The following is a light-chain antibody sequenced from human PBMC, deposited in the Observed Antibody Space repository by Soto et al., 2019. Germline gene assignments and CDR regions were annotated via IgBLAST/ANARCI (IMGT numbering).Light chain of an antibody. Sequence: SYVLTQPPSVSVAPGKTARITCGGNNIGSKSVHWYQQKPGQAPVLVIYYDSDRPSGIPERFSGSNSGNTATLTISRVEAGDEADYYCQVWDSSSDRVVVFGGGTKLTVL. CDR3: QVWDSSSDRVVV. CDR1: NIGSKS. V-gene: IGLV3-21*04. J-gene: IGLJ2*01. CDR2: YDS.